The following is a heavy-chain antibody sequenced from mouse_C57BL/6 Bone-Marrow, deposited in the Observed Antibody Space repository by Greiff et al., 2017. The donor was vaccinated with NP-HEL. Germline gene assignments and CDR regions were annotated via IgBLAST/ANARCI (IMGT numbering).Heavy chain of an antibody. CDR1: GFSLTSSA. CDR3: ARRGWGYARDY. V-gene: IGHV2-9-1*01. Sequence: QVQLKQSGPGLVAPSQSLSITCTVSGFSLTSSAISWVRQPPGKGLEWLGVLWTGGGTNYNSALKSRPSISKDNSKRQVFLKRNSLQTDDTARYYCARRGWGYARDYWGQGTSVTVSS. CDR2: LWTGGGT. D-gene: IGHD3-3*01. J-gene: IGHJ4*01.